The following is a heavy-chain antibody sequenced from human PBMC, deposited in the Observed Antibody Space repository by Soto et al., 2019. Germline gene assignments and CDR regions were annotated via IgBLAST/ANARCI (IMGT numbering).Heavy chain of an antibody. CDR1: GYTFTNYG. Sequence: QVQLVQSGAEVKKPGASVKVSCKASGYTFTNYGISWVRQAPEQGLEWMGWISAYNDNTNYAQKLQGRVTMTTDTSTRAAYMELRSLRSDDTAVYYCARDHNTDYGGNSYLDYWGQGTLVTVSS. D-gene: IGHD4-17*01. V-gene: IGHV1-18*04. J-gene: IGHJ4*02. CDR3: ARDHNTDYGGNSYLDY. CDR2: ISAYNDNT.